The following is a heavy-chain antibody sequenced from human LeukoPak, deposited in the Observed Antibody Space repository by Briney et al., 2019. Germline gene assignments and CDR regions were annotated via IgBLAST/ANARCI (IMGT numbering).Heavy chain of an antibody. D-gene: IGHD6-19*01. Sequence: GGSLRLSCAASGFTFSGYWMHWVRQAPGKGLVWVSRINSDGYSITYADSVKGRFIISRDNAKNTLYLQMNSLIAEDTAVYFCTRAGYSSGFDSWGQGTLVTVSS. V-gene: IGHV3-74*03. J-gene: IGHJ5*01. CDR1: GFTFSGYW. CDR3: TRAGYSSGFDS. CDR2: INSDGYSI.